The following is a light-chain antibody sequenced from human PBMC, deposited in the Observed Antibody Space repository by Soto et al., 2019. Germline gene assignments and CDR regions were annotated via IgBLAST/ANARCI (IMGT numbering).Light chain of an antibody. CDR2: DVS. CDR1: SSDVGGYNY. CDR3: CSYAGSYIYVV. J-gene: IGLJ2*01. Sequence: QSVLTQPRSVSGSPGQSVTISCTGTSSDVGGYNYVSWYQQHPGKAPKLMIYDVSKRPSGVPDRFSGSKSGSTASLTISGLQADDEADYYCCSYAGSYIYVVFGGGTKLTVL. V-gene: IGLV2-11*01.